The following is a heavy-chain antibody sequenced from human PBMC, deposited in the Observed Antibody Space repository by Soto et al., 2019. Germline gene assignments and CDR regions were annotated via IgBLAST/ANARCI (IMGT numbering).Heavy chain of an antibody. J-gene: IGHJ5*02. Sequence: PSETLSLTCTVSGGPLSSGSYYWSWIRQSPGQGLEWIGYIYYSGTTKYNPSLKSRVSISVDTSKNQFSLKLSSVTAADTAVYYCARGGPVMIAAASASWFDPWGQGTLVTVSS. V-gene: IGHV4-61*01. CDR3: ARGGPVMIAAASASWFDP. CDR2: IYYSGTT. CDR1: GGPLSSGSYY. D-gene: IGHD6-13*01.